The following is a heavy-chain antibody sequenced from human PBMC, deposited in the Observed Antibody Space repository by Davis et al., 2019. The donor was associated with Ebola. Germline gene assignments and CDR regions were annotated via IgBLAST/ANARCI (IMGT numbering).Heavy chain of an antibody. CDR1: GGSFSGYY. V-gene: IGHV4-34*01. CDR3: ARGELLDI. D-gene: IGHD3-10*01. Sequence: MPSETLSLTCAVYGGSFSGYYWIWIRQPPGKGLQWIGEINHSGNTNYNPSLKSRVTMSVDTSKNQFSLKLSSVTAADTADYYCARGELLDIWGQGTMVTVSS. CDR2: INHSGNT. J-gene: IGHJ3*02.